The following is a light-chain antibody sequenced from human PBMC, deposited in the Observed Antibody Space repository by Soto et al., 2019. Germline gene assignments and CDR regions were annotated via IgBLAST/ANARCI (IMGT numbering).Light chain of an antibody. Sequence: DIQMTQSPSSLSASVGDRVTITCRASQGIRHYLAWYQQKPGKVPKLLIYEASNLQSGVPSRFRGGGSGTEFTLTISNLQPEDVATYYFQNFDSAPQTFGQGTKVEIK. CDR3: QNFDSAPQT. J-gene: IGKJ1*01. CDR1: QGIRHY. CDR2: EAS. V-gene: IGKV1-27*01.